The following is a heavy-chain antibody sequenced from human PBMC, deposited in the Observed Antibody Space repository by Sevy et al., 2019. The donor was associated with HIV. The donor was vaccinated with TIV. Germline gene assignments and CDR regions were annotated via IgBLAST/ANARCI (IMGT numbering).Heavy chain of an antibody. Sequence: GGSLRLSCAASGFIFSSYSSNWVRQAPGKGLEWVSSISSSSKYIYYADSVKGRFTISRDNAKNSLYLQMNSLRAEDTAVYYCARDPAIAAAVTFDNWGQGTLVTVSS. CDR2: ISSSSKYI. CDR3: ARDPAIAAAVTFDN. V-gene: IGHV3-21*01. D-gene: IGHD6-13*01. CDR1: GFIFSSYS. J-gene: IGHJ4*02.